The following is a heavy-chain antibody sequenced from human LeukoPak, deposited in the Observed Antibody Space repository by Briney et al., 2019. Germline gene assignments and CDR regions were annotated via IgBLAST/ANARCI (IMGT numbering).Heavy chain of an antibody. J-gene: IGHJ5*02. CDR3: AKKNYYGSGSYYNGGYNWFDP. D-gene: IGHD3-10*01. Sequence: PGGSLRLSCAASGFTFSSYAMSWVRQAPGKGLEWVSSIGGSGGSTYYADSVKGRFTISRDNSKNTLYLQMNSLRAEDTAVYYCAKKNYYGSGSYYNGGYNWFDPWGQGTLVTVSS. CDR1: GFTFSSYA. V-gene: IGHV3-23*01. CDR2: IGGSGGST.